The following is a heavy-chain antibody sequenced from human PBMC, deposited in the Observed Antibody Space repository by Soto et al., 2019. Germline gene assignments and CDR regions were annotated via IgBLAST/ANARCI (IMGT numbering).Heavy chain of an antibody. V-gene: IGHV1-69*02. CDR3: ARVKPHGDPTFDY. J-gene: IGHJ4*02. CDR1: GGTFSSYT. Sequence: SVKVSCKASGGTFSSYTISWVRQAPGQGLEWMGRIIPILGIANYAQKFQGRVTITADKSTSTAYMELSSLRSEDTAVYYCARVKPHGDPTFDYWGQGTLVTVSS. D-gene: IGHD4-17*01. CDR2: IIPILGIA.